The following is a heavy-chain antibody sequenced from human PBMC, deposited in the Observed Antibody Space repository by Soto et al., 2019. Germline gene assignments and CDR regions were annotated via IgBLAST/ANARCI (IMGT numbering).Heavy chain of an antibody. CDR2: SGNRANSDTT. CDR3: IRGYSGIDIYAFDI. D-gene: IGHD1-26*01. V-gene: IGHV3-72*01. CDR1: GSTFSDHY. Sequence: VQLVESGGGLVQPGGSLRLSCAASGSTFSDHYMDWVRQAPGKGLEWVGRSGNRANSDTTEYGSSAKGRFTISRHDSKNAKYLQMNSLKTEDTAVYYCIRGYSGIDIYAFDIWGQGTLVTVSA. J-gene: IGHJ3*02.